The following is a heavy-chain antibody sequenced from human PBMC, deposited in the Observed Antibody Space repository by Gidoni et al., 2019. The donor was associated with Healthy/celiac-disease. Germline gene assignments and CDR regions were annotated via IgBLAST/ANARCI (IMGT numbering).Heavy chain of an antibody. CDR3: ARGGLGKRDY. J-gene: IGHJ4*02. V-gene: IGHV4-34*01. CDR2: INHSGST. Sequence: QVQLQQWGAGLLKPSETLSLTCAVYGGSFSGYYWSWIRQPPGKGLKWIGEINHSGSTNYNPSLKSRVTLSVNTPRNQFPLRLSSVTAGDRAVYYGARGGLGKRDYWGQETLVTVS. D-gene: IGHD6-19*01. CDR1: GGSFSGYY.